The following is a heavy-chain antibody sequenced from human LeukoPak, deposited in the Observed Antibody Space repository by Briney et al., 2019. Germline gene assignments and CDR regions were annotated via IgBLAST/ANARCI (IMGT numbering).Heavy chain of an antibody. CDR3: TKRSDYYASGSYSPFAY. Sequence: GGSLRLSCAASGFTFSTYDMHWVRQAPGKGLEWVAFIQYDGRNKYYAGSVKGRFTISRDNSKNTVWLQMNSLRAEDTAVYYCTKRSDYYASGSYSPFAYWGQGTLVTVSS. D-gene: IGHD3-10*01. J-gene: IGHJ4*02. CDR2: IQYDGRNK. CDR1: GFTFSTYD. V-gene: IGHV3-30*02.